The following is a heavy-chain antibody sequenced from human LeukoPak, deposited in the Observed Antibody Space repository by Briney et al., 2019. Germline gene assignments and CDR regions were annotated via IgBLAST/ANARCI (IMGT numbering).Heavy chain of an antibody. V-gene: IGHV3-33*06. CDR3: AKRYPTGYYFDY. Sequence: GGSLRLSCAASGFTFSTFGMQWVRQAPGKGLKWVAVIWYDGSNKYYADSVKGRFTISRDNSKNTLYLQMNSLRAEDTAVYYCAKRYPTGYYFDYWGQGTLVTVSS. CDR2: IWYDGSNK. J-gene: IGHJ4*02. D-gene: IGHD2-8*02. CDR1: GFTFSTFG.